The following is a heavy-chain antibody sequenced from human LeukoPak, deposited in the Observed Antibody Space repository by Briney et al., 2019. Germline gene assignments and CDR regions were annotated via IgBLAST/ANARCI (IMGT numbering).Heavy chain of an antibody. Sequence: TPSETLSLTCAVYGGSFNGYYWSWIRQPPGKGLEWIREINHSGSTNYNPSLKSRVTISVDTPKNQFSLNLSSVTAADTAVYYCARQSGSSTWSSDYWGQGTLVTVSS. CDR1: GGSFNGYY. CDR3: ARQSGSSTWSSDY. CDR2: INHSGST. V-gene: IGHV4-34*01. J-gene: IGHJ4*02. D-gene: IGHD6-13*01.